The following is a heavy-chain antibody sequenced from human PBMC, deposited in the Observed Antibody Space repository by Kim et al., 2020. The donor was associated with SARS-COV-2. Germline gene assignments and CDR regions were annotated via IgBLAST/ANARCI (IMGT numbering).Heavy chain of an antibody. Sequence: SETLSLTCFVSGDSLTNSYWTWIRQPPGQGLEWIGYASSSGTLKRNPSLESRVSVFVDTSKRQFSLELTSVTAADTAVYFCARIPNSGTSFGWFDTWGPGTLVSVSS. V-gene: IGHV4-59*01. CDR1: GDSLTNSY. CDR2: ASSSGTL. CDR3: ARIPNSGTSFGWFDT. J-gene: IGHJ5*02. D-gene: IGHD6-13*01.